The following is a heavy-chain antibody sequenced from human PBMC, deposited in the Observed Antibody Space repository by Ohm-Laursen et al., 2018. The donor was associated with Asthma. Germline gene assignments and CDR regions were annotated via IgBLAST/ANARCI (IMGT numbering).Heavy chain of an antibody. J-gene: IGHJ6*02. CDR3: AIRTTSAGFDV. V-gene: IGHV3-11*01. D-gene: IGHD1-1*01. CDR2: IGNSGSAI. Sequence: SLRLSCTASGFTFSDYYMSFIRQAPGKGLEWVSYIGNSGSAIYYADSVKGRFTLSRDNAKNSLYLQMNSLRAEDTAVYYCAIRTTSAGFDVWGQGTTVTVSS. CDR1: GFTFSDYY.